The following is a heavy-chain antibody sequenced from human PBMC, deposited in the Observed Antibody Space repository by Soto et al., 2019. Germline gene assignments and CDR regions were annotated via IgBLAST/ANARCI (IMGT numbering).Heavy chain of an antibody. J-gene: IGHJ5*02. CDR2: INPNSGGT. Sequence: ASVKVCCKASGYTFTGYYMHWVRQAPGQGLEWMGWINPNSGGTNYAQKFQGRVTMTRDTSISTAYMELSRLRSDDTAVYYCARDRGYSSSWFWYNWFDPWGHGTLVTVSS. D-gene: IGHD6-13*01. CDR1: GYTFTGYY. CDR3: ARDRGYSSSWFWYNWFDP. V-gene: IGHV1-2*02.